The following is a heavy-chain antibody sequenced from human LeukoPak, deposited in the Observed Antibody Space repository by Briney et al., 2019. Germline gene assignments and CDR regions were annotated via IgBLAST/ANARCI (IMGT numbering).Heavy chain of an antibody. V-gene: IGHV3-23*01. D-gene: IGHD2-2*01. J-gene: IGHJ3*02. CDR2: ISGSGGRT. CDR3: AKHCSSTSCYGAFDI. CDR1: GFTFSSYA. Sequence: GGSLRLSCAASGFTFSSYAMSWVRQAPGKGLEWVSAISGSGGRTYYADSVKGRFTISRDNSKNTLYLQMNSLRAEDTAVYYCAKHCSSTSCYGAFDIWGQGTMVTVSS.